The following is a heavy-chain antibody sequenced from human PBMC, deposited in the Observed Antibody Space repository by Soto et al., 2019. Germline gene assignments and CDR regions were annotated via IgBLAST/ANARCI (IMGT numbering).Heavy chain of an antibody. Sequence: ASVKVSCKASGYTFTSYGISWVRQAPGQGLEWMGWISAYNGNTNYAQKLQGRVTMTTDTSTSTAYMELRSLRSDDTAVYYCAREKGNINCYYYMDVCFQGTTFTVSS. D-gene: IGHD2-15*01. CDR2: ISAYNGNT. CDR1: GYTFTSYG. V-gene: IGHV1-18*01. CDR3: AREKGNINCYYYMDV. J-gene: IGHJ6*03.